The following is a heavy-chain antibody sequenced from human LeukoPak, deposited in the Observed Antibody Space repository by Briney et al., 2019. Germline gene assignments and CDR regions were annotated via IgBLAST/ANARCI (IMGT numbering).Heavy chain of an antibody. CDR1: GGSFSGYY. CDR2: INHSGST. J-gene: IGHJ5*02. Sequence: PSETLSLTCAVYGGSFSGYYWSWIRQPPGKGLEWIGEINHSGSTNYNPSLKSRVTISVDTSKNQFSLKLSSVTAADTAVYYCARGGGKRYFDWLNWFDPWGQGTLVTVSS. CDR3: ARGGGKRYFDWLNWFDP. D-gene: IGHD3-9*01. V-gene: IGHV4-34*01.